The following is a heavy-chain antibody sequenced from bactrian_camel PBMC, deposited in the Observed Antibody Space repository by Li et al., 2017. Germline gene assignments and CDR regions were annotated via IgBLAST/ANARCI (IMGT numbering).Heavy chain of an antibody. Sequence: HVQLVESGGGAVQAGGSLRLSCAISGYAYNLNCMGWFRQAPGFRQAPGKEREGVATVAADGTTNYADSVQGRFTVSRDDAENSLYLQMDNLKPEDTAMYYCAAGSKCWQLPIAYNYWGQGPRSPSP. V-gene: IGHV3S53*01. D-gene: IGHD1*01. J-gene: IGHJ4*01. CDR3: AAGSKCWQLPIAYNY. CDR2: VAADGTT. CDR1: GYAYNLNC.